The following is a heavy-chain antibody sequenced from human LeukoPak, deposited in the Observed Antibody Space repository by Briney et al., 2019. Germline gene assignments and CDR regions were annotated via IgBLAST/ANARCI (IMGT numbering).Heavy chain of an antibody. CDR3: ASSAITTFDY. CDR2: IYYTGIT. V-gene: IGHV4-39*01. J-gene: IGHJ4*02. CDR1: GGSISGSSYY. Sequence: SETLSLTCTVSGGSISGSSYYWGWIRQPPGKGLEWIGNIYYTGITYDNPSLKSRVTISVDTSKNQFSLKLRSVTAADTAVYYCASSAITTFDYWGQGILVTVAS. D-gene: IGHD3-22*01.